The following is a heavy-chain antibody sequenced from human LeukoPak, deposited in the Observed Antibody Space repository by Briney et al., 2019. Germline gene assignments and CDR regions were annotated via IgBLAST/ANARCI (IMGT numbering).Heavy chain of an antibody. V-gene: IGHV3-74*01. CDR1: GLTFSNYW. J-gene: IGHJ6*03. CDR2: INSDGSST. CDR3: ARVSSGSYFGYYYYYMDV. D-gene: IGHD1-26*01. Sequence: GGSLRLSCAASGLTFSNYWMHWVRQAPGKGLVWVSRINSDGSSTSYADSVKGRFTISRDNAKNTLYLQMNSLRAEDTAVYYCARVSSGSYFGYYYYYMDVWGKGTTVTVSS.